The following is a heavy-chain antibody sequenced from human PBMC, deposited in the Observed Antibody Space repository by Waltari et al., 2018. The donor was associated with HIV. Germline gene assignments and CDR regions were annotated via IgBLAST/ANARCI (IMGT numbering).Heavy chain of an antibody. Sequence: QVQLVESGGGVVQPGGSLRLSCAASGFPFSSYGMHWVRQAPGKGLEWVAFIRYDSSDTYYKDSVKGRCTISRDNSKSTLYLQVKSLRTEDTAVYYCARDGEAYYYYGLEVWGQGTTVTVSS. V-gene: IGHV3-30*02. CDR1: GFPFSSYG. D-gene: IGHD3-3*01. CDR2: IRYDSSDT. J-gene: IGHJ6*02. CDR3: ARDGEAYYYYGLEV.